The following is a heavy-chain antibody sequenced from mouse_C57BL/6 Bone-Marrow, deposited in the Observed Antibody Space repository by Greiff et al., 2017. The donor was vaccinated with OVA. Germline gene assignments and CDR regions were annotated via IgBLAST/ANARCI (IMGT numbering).Heavy chain of an antibody. CDR3: ARRTIYYDYGGFAY. J-gene: IGHJ3*01. V-gene: IGHV1-26*01. CDR2: INPNNGGT. Sequence: VQLQQSGPELVKPGASVKISCKASGYTFTDYYMNWVKQSHGKSLEWIGDINPNNGGTSYNQKFKGKATLTVDKSSSTAYMELRSLTSEDSAVYYCARRTIYYDYGGFAYWGQGTLVTVSA. D-gene: IGHD2-4*01. CDR1: GYTFTDYY.